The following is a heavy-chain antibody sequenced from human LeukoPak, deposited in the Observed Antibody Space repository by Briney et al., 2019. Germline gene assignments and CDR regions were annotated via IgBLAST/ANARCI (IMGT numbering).Heavy chain of an antibody. V-gene: IGHV4-4*07. J-gene: IGHJ5*02. Sequence: PSETLSLTCAASGVTISGYDWNWIRQSAGKGLEWIGGIYANGGTNYNPSLRSRVSMSVDTSKNQFSLKLTPVTAADTAIYYCARDFTRKRDAVAAFSPPWGHGTVVSVSS. D-gene: IGHD2-15*01. CDR1: GVTISGYD. CDR3: ARDFTRKRDAVAAFSPP. CDR2: IYANGGT.